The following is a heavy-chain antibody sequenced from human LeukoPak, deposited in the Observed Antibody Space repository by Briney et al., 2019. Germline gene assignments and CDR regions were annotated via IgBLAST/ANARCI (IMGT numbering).Heavy chain of an antibody. J-gene: IGHJ6*04. CDR2: IYYSGST. D-gene: IGHD6-13*01. CDR3: ARVPYSSSWYGVTYYYYGMDV. Sequence: SETLSLTCTVSGGSISSYYWSWIRQPPGKGLEWTGYIYYSGSTNYNPSLKSRVTISVDTSKNQFSLKLSSVTAADTAVYYCARVPYSSSWYGVTYYYYGMDVWGKGTTVTVSS. CDR1: GGSISSYY. V-gene: IGHV4-59*01.